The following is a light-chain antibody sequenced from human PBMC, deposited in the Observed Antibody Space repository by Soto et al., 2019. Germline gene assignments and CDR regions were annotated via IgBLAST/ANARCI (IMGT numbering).Light chain of an antibody. Sequence: EIVMTQSPATLSVSPGERATLSCRASQSVSTNLAWYQQKPGQAPRLLIYGTSTRATGIPARFSGSGSGTEFTLTISSLQSEDFGVYYCQQYNNWPITFGQGTRLEFK. CDR2: GTS. J-gene: IGKJ5*01. CDR1: QSVSTN. V-gene: IGKV3-15*01. CDR3: QQYNNWPIT.